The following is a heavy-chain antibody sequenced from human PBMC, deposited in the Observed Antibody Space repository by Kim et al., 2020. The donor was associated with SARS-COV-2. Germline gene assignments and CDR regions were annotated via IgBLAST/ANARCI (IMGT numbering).Heavy chain of an antibody. CDR1: GGSISSGGYY. J-gene: IGHJ4*02. D-gene: IGHD3-3*01. CDR3: ARSFGVAPPVNY. Sequence: SETLSLTCTVSGGSISSGGYYWSWIRQHPGKGLEWIGYIYYSGSTYYNPSLKSRVTISVDTSKTQFSLKLSSVTAADTAVYYCARSFGVAPPVNYWGQGTLVTVSS. CDR2: IYYSGST. V-gene: IGHV4-31*03.